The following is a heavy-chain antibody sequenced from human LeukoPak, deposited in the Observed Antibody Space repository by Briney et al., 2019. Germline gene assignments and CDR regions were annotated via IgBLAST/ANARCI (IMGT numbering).Heavy chain of an antibody. Sequence: GESLKISCKGSGYSFTSYWSGWGGQLPGKGLGGMGIIYPGDSDTRYSPSFQGQVTISADKSISTAYLQWSSLKASDTAMYYCARRRAQGGDFDYWGQGTLVTVSS. CDR2: IYPGDSDT. J-gene: IGHJ4*02. CDR1: GYSFTSYW. D-gene: IGHD2-21*01. V-gene: IGHV5-51*01. CDR3: ARRRAQGGDFDY.